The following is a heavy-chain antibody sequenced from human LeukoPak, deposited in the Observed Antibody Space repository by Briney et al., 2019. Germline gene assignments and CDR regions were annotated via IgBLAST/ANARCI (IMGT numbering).Heavy chain of an antibody. CDR3: ARVDAGGNSY. CDR1: GGSISSYY. D-gene: IGHD4-23*01. V-gene: IGHV4-59*01. J-gene: IGHJ4*02. Sequence: PSETLSLTCTVSGGSISSYYWSWVRQPPGKGLEWVGYIYDGGSTNYNPSLKSRVTISVDTSKNQFSLKLSPVTAADTAVYYCARVDAGGNSYWGQGTLVTVSS. CDR2: IYDGGST.